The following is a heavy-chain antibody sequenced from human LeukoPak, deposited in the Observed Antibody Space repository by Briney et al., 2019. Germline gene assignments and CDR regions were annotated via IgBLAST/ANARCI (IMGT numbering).Heavy chain of an antibody. Sequence: ASVKVSCKASGGTFSSYAISWVRQAPGQGLEWMGWISAYNGNTNYAQKLQGRVTMTTDTSTSTTYMELRSLRSDDTAVYYCARGSYDFWSGYYFDYWGQGTLVTVSS. D-gene: IGHD3-3*01. CDR3: ARGSYDFWSGYYFDY. CDR2: ISAYNGNT. V-gene: IGHV1-18*01. J-gene: IGHJ4*02. CDR1: GGTFSSYA.